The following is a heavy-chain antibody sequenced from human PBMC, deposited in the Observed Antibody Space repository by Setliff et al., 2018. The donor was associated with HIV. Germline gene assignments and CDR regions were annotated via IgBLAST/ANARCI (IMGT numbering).Heavy chain of an antibody. Sequence: SETLSLTCTVSGGSISSHYWSWIRQPPGKGLEWIGSIYYSGSTNYNPSLKSRVTISVDTSKNQFSLKLSSVTAADTAVYYCARDPILVAKGAFDIWGQGTMVT. CDR3: ARDPILVAKGAFDI. CDR1: GGSISSHY. D-gene: IGHD3-22*01. J-gene: IGHJ3*02. V-gene: IGHV4-59*11. CDR2: IYYSGST.